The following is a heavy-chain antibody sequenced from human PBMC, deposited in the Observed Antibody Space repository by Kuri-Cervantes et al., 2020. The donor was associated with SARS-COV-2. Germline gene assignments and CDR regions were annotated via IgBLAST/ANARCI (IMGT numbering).Heavy chain of an antibody. Sequence: GGSLRLSCAASGFTVSSNYMSWVRQAPGKGLECVPVLYIGGSTYYADSVKGRFTISRDNSKNTLYLQMNSLRAEDTAVYYCAKGYCSGGSCYPPYYYYYYMDVWGKGTTVTVSS. CDR2: LYIGGST. D-gene: IGHD2-15*01. CDR3: AKGYCSGGSCYPPYYYYYYMDV. J-gene: IGHJ6*03. V-gene: IGHV3-53*01. CDR1: GFTVSSNY.